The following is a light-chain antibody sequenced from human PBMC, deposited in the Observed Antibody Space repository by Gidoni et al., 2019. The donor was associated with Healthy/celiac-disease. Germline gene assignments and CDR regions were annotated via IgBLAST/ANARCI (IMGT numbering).Light chain of an antibody. V-gene: IGKV3-20*01. CDR2: GAS. Sequence: VLTQSPGTLSLSPGERATLSCRASQSVSSSYLAWYQQKPGQAPRLLIYGASSRATGIPERFSGSGSGTDLTITISRLEHEDFAVYYCQQYGSSRGLTFGGGTKVEIK. CDR1: QSVSSSY. CDR3: QQYGSSRGLT. J-gene: IGKJ4*01.